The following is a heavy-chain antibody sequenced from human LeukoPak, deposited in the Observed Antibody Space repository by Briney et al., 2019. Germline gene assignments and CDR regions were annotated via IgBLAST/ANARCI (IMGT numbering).Heavy chain of an antibody. J-gene: IGHJ6*02. CDR1: GFTFSSYN. CDR3: ARETSYCSGGSCYYGMDV. Sequence: GGSLRLSCAASGFTFSSYNMNWVRQAPGKGLEWVSSITSVGSYIYYPDSVKGRFTISRDKAKNSLYMQIKRLRAEDTAVYYCARETSYCSGGSCYYGMDVWGQGTTVSVSS. V-gene: IGHV3-21*01. CDR2: ITSVGSYI. D-gene: IGHD2-15*01.